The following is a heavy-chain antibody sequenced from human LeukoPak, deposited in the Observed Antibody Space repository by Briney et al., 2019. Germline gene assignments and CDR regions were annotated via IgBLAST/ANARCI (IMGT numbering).Heavy chain of an antibody. CDR3: VKDRGGSPFYGMDV. D-gene: IGHD1-26*01. V-gene: IGHV3-23*01. Sequence: PGGTLRLSCAASGFTFSSYAMSWVRQAPGTGLEWGATISGSGGAGTYDAASVKGRFTISRDNSKNTLYLPMNSLRAEDTAVYYCVKDRGGSPFYGMDVWGQGTTVTVCS. J-gene: IGHJ6*02. CDR1: GFTFSSYA. CDR2: ISGSGGAGT.